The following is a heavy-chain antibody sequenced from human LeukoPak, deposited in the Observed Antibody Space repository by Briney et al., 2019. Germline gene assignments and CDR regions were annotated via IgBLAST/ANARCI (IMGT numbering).Heavy chain of an antibody. V-gene: IGHV3-74*01. CDR2: ILSDGSSS. CDR3: ARDLGYCSGGSCYDLFDY. J-gene: IGHJ4*02. CDR1: GFTFSSYW. D-gene: IGHD2-15*01. Sequence: GRSLRLSCAASGFTFSSYWMHWVRQAPGKGLVWVSRILSDGSSSTYADSVKGRFTISRDNAKNTLYLQMNSLRGEDTAVYYCARDLGYCSGGSCYDLFDYWGQGTLVTVSS.